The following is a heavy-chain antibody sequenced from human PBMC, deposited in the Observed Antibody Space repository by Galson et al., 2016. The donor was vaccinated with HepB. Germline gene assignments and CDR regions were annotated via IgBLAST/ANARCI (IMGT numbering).Heavy chain of an antibody. CDR3: AIDPSQWHDLFFGN. D-gene: IGHD3-3*01. J-gene: IGHJ4*02. Sequence: LRLSCAASGFTFDKYGMTWFRQAPGKGLEWVSTICGRCGDMDYADSVKGRFTISRDDSKNTLYLHMNSLRVEDTAIYYCAIDPSQWHDLFFGNWAQGTLVTVSA. V-gene: IGHV3-23*01. CDR1: GFTFDKYG. CDR2: ICGRCGDM.